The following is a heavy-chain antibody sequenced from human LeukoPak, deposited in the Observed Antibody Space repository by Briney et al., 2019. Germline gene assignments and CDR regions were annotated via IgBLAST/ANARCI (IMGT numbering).Heavy chain of an antibody. CDR2: IYYTGSA. Sequence: SQTLSLTCTVSGDSITSSGYFWTWIRQHPGKGLEWIGYIYYTGSAYYNPSLKSRVSISVDTSKNQFSLKLSSVTAADTAVYYCARSRARVYCSSTSCLPGGAIDYWGQGTLVTVSS. CDR3: ARSRARVYCSSTSCLPGGAIDY. CDR1: GDSITSSGYF. J-gene: IGHJ4*02. D-gene: IGHD2-2*01. V-gene: IGHV4-31*03.